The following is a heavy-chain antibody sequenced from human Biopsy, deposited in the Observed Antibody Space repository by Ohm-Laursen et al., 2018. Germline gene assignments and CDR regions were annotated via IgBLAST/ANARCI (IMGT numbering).Heavy chain of an antibody. Sequence: SLRLSCAASGFNFDDYAMHWIRQGPGKGLGWVAGLTWNSGTIAYAGSVRGRFTISRDNAKNSLYLQMNNLTSEDTALYYCVRSLRNYDFLDSWGQGTLVSVSS. CDR2: LTWNSGTI. CDR1: GFNFDDYA. D-gene: IGHD3-16*01. CDR3: VRSLRNYDFLDS. V-gene: IGHV3-9*01. J-gene: IGHJ4*02.